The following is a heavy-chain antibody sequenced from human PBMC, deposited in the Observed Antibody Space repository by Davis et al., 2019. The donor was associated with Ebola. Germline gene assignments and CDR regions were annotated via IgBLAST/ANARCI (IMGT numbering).Heavy chain of an antibody. CDR3: ARGNVVTNWGVGIDY. J-gene: IGHJ4*02. Sequence: ASVKVSCKSSGYTFTGFYMHWVRQAPGQGLEWMGCINPNGGDTNFAQRFQGRVTMTRDTSISTAYMELSRLRSDETAVYYCARGNVVTNWGVGIDYWGQGALVTVSS. CDR2: INPNGGDT. D-gene: IGHD7-27*01. CDR1: GYTFTGFY. V-gene: IGHV1-2*02.